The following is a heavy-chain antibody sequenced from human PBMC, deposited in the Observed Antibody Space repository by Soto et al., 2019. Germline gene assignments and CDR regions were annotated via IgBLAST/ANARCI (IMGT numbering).Heavy chain of an antibody. CDR3: ASTYYNASSGPFDY. Sequence: SETLSLTCAVSGGSISSGNYYWSWIRQHPGKGLEWIGYIYYSGSTYYNPSPKSRVTISVDTSKNQFSLKLSSVTAADTAVYYCASTYYNASSGPFDYWGQGTLVTVS. D-gene: IGHD3-22*01. V-gene: IGHV4-31*11. CDR1: GGSISSGNYY. CDR2: IYYSGST. J-gene: IGHJ4*02.